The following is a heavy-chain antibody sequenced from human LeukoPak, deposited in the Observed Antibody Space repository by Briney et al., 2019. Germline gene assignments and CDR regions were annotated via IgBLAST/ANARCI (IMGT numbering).Heavy chain of an antibody. CDR3: ARVLHGGDHFDS. CDR2: IYYTGSL. V-gene: IGHV4-61*01. Sequence: PSETLSLTCSVSGGSVRSDNYYWSWIRQPPGKRLEWFGYIYYTGSLNYNPSLKSRVTISVDTSKNQFSLTVTSVTAADTAVYYCARVLHGGDHFDSWGQGTLVTVSS. J-gene: IGHJ4*02. D-gene: IGHD2-21*01. CDR1: GGSVRSDNYY.